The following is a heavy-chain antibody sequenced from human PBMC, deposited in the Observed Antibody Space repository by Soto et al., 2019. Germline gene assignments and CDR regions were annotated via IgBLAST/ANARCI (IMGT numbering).Heavy chain of an antibody. V-gene: IGHV3-30*18. Sequence: SLTLXSSSSVVTFSSYCIHSGRHAPGQGMEWVAVISYDGSNKYYADSVKGRFTISRDNSKNTLYLQMNSLRAEDTAVYYCAKDKLSVAADGNYYYYGMDVRCQGPTVTVSS. CDR2: ISYDGSNK. D-gene: IGHD6-13*01. CDR1: VVTFSSYC. J-gene: IGHJ6*02. CDR3: AKDKLSVAADGNYYYYGMDV.